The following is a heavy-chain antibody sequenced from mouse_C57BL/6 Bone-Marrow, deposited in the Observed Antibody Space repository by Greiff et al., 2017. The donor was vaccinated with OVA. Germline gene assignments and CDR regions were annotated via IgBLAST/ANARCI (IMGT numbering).Heavy chain of an antibody. Sequence: QVQLQQSGAELARPGASVKLSCKASGYTFTSYGISWVTQRTGQGLEWIGEIYPRRGNTYYNEKFKGKATLTADKSSSTAYMELRSLTSEDSAVYFCARWDIYYYGSSPFAYWGQGTLVTVSA. CDR2: IYPRRGNT. CDR3: ARWDIYYYGSSPFAY. D-gene: IGHD1-1*01. CDR1: GYTFTSYG. V-gene: IGHV1-81*01. J-gene: IGHJ3*01.